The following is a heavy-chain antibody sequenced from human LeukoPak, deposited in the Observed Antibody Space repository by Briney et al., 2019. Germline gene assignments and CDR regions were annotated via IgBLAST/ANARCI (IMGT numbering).Heavy chain of an antibody. CDR2: ISGDGGST. CDR1: GFTFSSYA. CDR3: ASSPKGYSSGWSGPVDY. D-gene: IGHD6-19*01. V-gene: IGHV3-64*01. Sequence: GGSLRLSCAASGFTFSSYAMHWVRQAPGKGLEYVSGISGDGGSTYYANSVKGRFTISRDNSKNTLYIQMGSLRAEDMAVYYCASSPKGYSSGWSGPVDYWGQGTLVTVSS. J-gene: IGHJ4*02.